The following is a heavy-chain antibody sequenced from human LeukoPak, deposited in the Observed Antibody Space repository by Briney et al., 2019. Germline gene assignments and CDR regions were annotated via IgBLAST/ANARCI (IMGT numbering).Heavy chain of an antibody. D-gene: IGHD3-16*01. V-gene: IGHV3-7*01. Sequence: PGGSLRLSCAASGFTFSSYWMSWVRQAPGKGLEWVATIKDDGNDKYYVDSVKGRFTISRDNAEKSLWLQMNSLRVEDTAMYYCADLGSRDWGQGTLVTVSS. CDR2: IKDDGNDK. J-gene: IGHJ4*02. CDR3: ADLGSRD. CDR1: GFTFSSYW.